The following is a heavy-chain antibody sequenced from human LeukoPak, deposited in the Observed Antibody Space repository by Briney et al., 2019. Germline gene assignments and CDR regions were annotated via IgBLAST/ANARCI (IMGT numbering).Heavy chain of an antibody. CDR2: IYYSGST. CDR1: GGSISSYY. D-gene: IGHD6-13*01. V-gene: IGHV4-59*08. Sequence: SETLSLTCTVSGGSISSYYWSWIRQPPGKGLEWIGYIYYSGSTKYKSSLKGRLTISVDTSKNQFSLKLSSVTAADTAVYYCARHEGSWYYFDYWGQGTLVTVSS. CDR3: ARHEGSWYYFDY. J-gene: IGHJ4*02.